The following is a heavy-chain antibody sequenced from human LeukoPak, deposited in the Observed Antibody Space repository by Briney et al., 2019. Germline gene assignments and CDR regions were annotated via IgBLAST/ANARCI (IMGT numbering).Heavy chain of an antibody. V-gene: IGHV1-18*01. CDR2: ISAYNGNT. Sequence: ASVKVSCKASGYTFTSYGISWVRQAPGQGLEWMGWISAYNGNTNYAQKLQGRVTMTADTSTSTAYMELRSLRSDDTAVYYCARAWDYYDSSAPIRYWGRGTLVTVSS. CDR3: ARAWDYYDSSAPIRY. D-gene: IGHD3-22*01. J-gene: IGHJ4*02. CDR1: GYTFTSYG.